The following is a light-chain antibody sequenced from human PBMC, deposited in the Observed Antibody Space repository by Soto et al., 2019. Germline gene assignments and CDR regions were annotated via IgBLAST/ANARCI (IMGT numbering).Light chain of an antibody. V-gene: IGKV1-5*01. CDR3: QQYNTYTWT. CDR2: DAS. Sequence: DIQMTQSPSTLSASVGDRVTITCRASQSISSWLAWYQQKPGRAPTLLIYDASTLESGVPSRFSGSGSGTDFALTISSLQPDDFATYYCQQYNTYTWTFGQGTKVEIK. CDR1: QSISSW. J-gene: IGKJ1*01.